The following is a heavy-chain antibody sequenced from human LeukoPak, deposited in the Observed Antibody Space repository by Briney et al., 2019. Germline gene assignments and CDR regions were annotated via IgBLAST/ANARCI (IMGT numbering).Heavy chain of an antibody. CDR2: IKSRTDGGTT. D-gene: IGHD5-24*01. V-gene: IGHV3-15*01. J-gene: IGHJ4*02. CDR1: QLTFSSAW. Sequence: PGGSLRLPCAASQLTFSSAWMTWVRQIPGKGLEWVGHIKSRTDGGTTDYAAPVKGRFTVSRDDSKNTVYLQMNSLKTEDSAVYFCATEFYSNGYNYWGRGTLVTVSS. CDR3: ATEFYSNGYNY.